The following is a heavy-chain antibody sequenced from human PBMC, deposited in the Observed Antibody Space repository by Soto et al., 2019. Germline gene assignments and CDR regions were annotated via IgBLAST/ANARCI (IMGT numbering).Heavy chain of an antibody. D-gene: IGHD4-17*01. V-gene: IGHV4-59*01. Sequence: QVQLQESGPGLVKPSETPSLTCTVSGGSMTDYYWSWIRQPPGKGLEWIGYIYYTGRTNYDYNPSLKGRVTMSVDTSKNQFSLKLSSVTAADTAVYFCARDLRGWYFDLWGRGTLVTVSS. CDR2: IYYTGRT. J-gene: IGHJ2*01. CDR3: ARDLRGWYFDL. CDR1: GGSMTDYY.